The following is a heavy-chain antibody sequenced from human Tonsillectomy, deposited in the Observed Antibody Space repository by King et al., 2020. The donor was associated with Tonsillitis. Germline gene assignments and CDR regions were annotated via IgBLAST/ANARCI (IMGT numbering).Heavy chain of an antibody. J-gene: IGHJ4*02. CDR2: ISSSSSYI. CDR3: ARGEYSSGWYVGYYFDY. CDR1: GFTFSSYS. Sequence: EGQLVQSGGGLVKPGGSLRLSCAASGFTFSSYSMNWVRQAPGKGLEWVSSISSSSSYIYYADSVKGRFTISRDNAKNSLYLQMNSLRAEDTAVYYCARGEYSSGWYVGYYFDYWGQGTLVTVSS. D-gene: IGHD6-19*01. V-gene: IGHV3-21*01.